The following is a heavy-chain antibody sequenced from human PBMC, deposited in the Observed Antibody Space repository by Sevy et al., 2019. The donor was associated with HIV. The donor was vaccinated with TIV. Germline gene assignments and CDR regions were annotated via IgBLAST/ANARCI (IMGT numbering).Heavy chain of an antibody. Sequence: GGSLRLSCAASGFTFSDYYMSWIRQAPGKGLEWVSYISNSGSTIYYADSVKGRFTISRDNAKNSVYLQMNSLRAEDTAVYYCARAITLTTFPYYGMDVWGQGTTVTVSS. J-gene: IGHJ6*02. D-gene: IGHD1-7*01. CDR3: ARAITLTTFPYYGMDV. CDR1: GFTFSDYY. CDR2: ISNSGSTI. V-gene: IGHV3-11*01.